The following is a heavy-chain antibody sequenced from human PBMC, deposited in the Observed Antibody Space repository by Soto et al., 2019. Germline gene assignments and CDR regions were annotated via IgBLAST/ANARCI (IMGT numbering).Heavy chain of an antibody. J-gene: IGHJ5*02. CDR3: AIGGNWFVP. CDR2: IDQGGGEK. Sequence: EVQLVESGGGLVQPGGSLRLSCAASGFSFSTYWMAWVRQAPGKGLEWAANIDQGGGEKYYVDSVRGRFTISRDNAKNSLYLQMNSLRAEDRAIYYCAIGGNWFVPWGQGTLVSVSS. D-gene: IGHD3-10*01. V-gene: IGHV3-7*05. CDR1: GFSFSTYW.